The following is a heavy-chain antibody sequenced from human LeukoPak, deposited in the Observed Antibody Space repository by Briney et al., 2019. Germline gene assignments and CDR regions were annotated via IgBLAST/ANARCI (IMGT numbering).Heavy chain of an antibody. Sequence: QSGGSLRLSCAASGFTFSSYSMNWVRQAPGKGLEWVSYISSSSKTIYYADSVKGRFTISRDNAKNSLYLQMNSLRDDDSAVYYCARDQGIFDYWGQGTLVTVSS. CDR3: ARDQGIFDY. J-gene: IGHJ4*02. CDR2: ISSSSKTI. V-gene: IGHV3-48*02. CDR1: GFTFSSYS.